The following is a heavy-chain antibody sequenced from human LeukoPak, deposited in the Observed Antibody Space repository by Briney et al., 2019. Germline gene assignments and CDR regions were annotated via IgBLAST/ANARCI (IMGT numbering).Heavy chain of an antibody. D-gene: IGHD3-10*01. CDR2: ISSSSSYI. V-gene: IGHV3-21*01. CDR1: GFTFSSYS. J-gene: IGHJ4*02. Sequence: GSLRLSCAASGFTFSSYSMNWVRQAPGKGLEWVSSISSSSSYIYYADSVKGRFTISRDNAKNSLYLQMNSLRAEDTAVYYCARDFDYYGSGSYYSLDYWGQGTLVTVSS. CDR3: ARDFDYYGSGSYYSLDY.